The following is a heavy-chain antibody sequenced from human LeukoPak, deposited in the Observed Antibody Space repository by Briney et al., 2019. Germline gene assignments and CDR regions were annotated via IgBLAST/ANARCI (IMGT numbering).Heavy chain of an antibody. CDR2: ISSSGRTI. D-gene: IGHD6-6*01. CDR3: AGVPGGDLVDY. J-gene: IGHJ4*02. V-gene: IGHV3-11*01. CDR1: GFTFSDYY. Sequence: GGSLRLSCAASGFTFSDYYMSWIRQAPGKGLQWVSFISSSGRTIYYADSVKGRFAISRDNARNSVYLQMSSLRAEDTALYYCAGVPGGDLVDYWGQGTLVTVSS.